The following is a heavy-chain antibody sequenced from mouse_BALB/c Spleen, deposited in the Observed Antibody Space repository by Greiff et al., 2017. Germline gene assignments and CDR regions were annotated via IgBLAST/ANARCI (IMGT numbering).Heavy chain of an antibody. V-gene: IGHV5-4*02. CDR3: ARDRYDGGDAMDY. CDR1: GFTFSDYY. Sequence: EVNVVESGGGLVKPGGSLKLSCAASGFTFSDYYMYWVRQTPEKRLEWVATISDGGSYTYYPDSVKGRFTISRDNAKNNLYLQMSSLKSEDTAMYYCARDRYDGGDAMDYWGQGTSVTGSS. CDR2: ISDGGSYT. J-gene: IGHJ4*01. D-gene: IGHD2-14*01.